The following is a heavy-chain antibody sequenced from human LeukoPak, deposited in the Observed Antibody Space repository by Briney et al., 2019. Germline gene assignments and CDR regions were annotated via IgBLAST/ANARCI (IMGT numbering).Heavy chain of an antibody. J-gene: IGHJ3*02. V-gene: IGHV7-4-1*02. Sequence: ASVEVSCKASGYTFTSYAMNWVRQAPGQGLEWMGWINTNTGNPTYAQGFTGRFVFSLDTSVSTAYLQINNLKAEDTAVYYCARAGAVAGTDTFDIWGQGTMVTVSS. D-gene: IGHD6-19*01. CDR2: INTNTGNP. CDR1: GYTFTSYA. CDR3: ARAGAVAGTDTFDI.